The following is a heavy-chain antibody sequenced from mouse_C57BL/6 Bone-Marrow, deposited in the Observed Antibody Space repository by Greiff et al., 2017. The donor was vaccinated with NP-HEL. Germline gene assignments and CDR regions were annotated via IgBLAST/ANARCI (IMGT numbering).Heavy chain of an antibody. CDR1: GFNIKDDY. J-gene: IGHJ1*03. CDR2: IDPENGDT. V-gene: IGHV14-4*01. Sequence: EVKLQQSGAELVRPGASVKLSCTASGFNIKDDYMHWVKQRPEQGLEWIGWIDPENGDTEYASKFQGKATITADTSSNTAYLQLSSLTSEDTAVYYCTTVVATDWYFDVWGTETTVTVSS. D-gene: IGHD1-1*01. CDR3: TTVVATDWYFDV.